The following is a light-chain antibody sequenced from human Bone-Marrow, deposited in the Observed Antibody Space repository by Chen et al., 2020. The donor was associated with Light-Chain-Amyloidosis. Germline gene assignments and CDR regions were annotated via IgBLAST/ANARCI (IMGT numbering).Light chain of an antibody. CDR2: RDT. CDR1: DLPTKY. J-gene: IGLJ2*01. CDR3: QSADSSGTYEVI. V-gene: IGLV3-25*03. Sequence: SYELTQPPSVSVSPGQTARITCSGDDLPTKYAYWYQQKPGQAPVLVIHRDTERPSGISERFSGPSSGTTAPLTISGVQAEDEADYHCQSADSSGTYEVIFGGGTKLTVL.